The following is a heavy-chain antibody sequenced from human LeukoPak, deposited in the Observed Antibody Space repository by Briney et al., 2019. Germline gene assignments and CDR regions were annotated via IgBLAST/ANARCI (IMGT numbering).Heavy chain of an antibody. CDR3: AVLWGSFFDY. Sequence: GGSLRLSCAASGFTFTSYAMSWVRQAPGEGLEWVSGISRIGGNTYYADSVKGRFTISRDNSKNMLYLQMNNLRAEDTAVYYCAVLWGSFFDYWGQRTLVTVSS. V-gene: IGHV3-23*01. J-gene: IGHJ4*02. CDR1: GFTFTSYA. D-gene: IGHD3-16*01. CDR2: ISRIGGNT.